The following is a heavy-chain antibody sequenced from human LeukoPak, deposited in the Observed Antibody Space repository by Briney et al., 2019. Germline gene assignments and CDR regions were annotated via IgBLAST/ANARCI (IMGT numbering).Heavy chain of an antibody. J-gene: IGHJ4*02. CDR3: AKDVYNWNFYFDY. CDR1: GGTFSSYA. D-gene: IGHD1-7*01. CDR2: ISASGYST. V-gene: IGHV3-23*01. Sequence: SCKASGGTFSSYAMSWVRQAPGKGLEWVSAISASGYSTYYADSVKGRFTISRDNSKKTLYLRMNSLRAEDTAIFYCAKDVYNWNFYFDYWGQGTLVTVSS.